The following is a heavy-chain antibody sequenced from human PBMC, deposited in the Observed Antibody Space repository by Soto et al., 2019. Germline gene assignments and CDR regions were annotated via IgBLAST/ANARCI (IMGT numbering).Heavy chain of an antibody. CDR2: IYYSGST. J-gene: IGHJ4*02. Sequence: TLSLTCTVSGGSISSYYWSWIRQPPGKGLEWIGYIYYSGSTNYNPSLKSRVTISVDTSKNQFSLKLSSVTAADTAVYYCARVYEDPPVLRFFGCSGGSRYLFSYGARGTLVPVSS. CDR3: ARVYEDPPVLRFFGCSGGSRYLFSY. CDR1: GGSISSYY. V-gene: IGHV4-59*01. D-gene: IGHD2-15*01.